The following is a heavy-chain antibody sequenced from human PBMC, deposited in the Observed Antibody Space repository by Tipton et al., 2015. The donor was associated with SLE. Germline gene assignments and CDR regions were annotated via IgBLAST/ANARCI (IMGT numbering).Heavy chain of an antibody. D-gene: IGHD3-10*01. CDR1: GGSVSSGSYY. Sequence: PGLVKPSETLSLTCTVSGGSVSSGSYYWSWIRQPPGKGLEWIGYIYYSGSTNYNPSLKSRVTISVDPSKNQFSLKLSSVTAADTAVDYCAREPGGGRSGAFDIWGQGTMVTVSS. J-gene: IGHJ3*02. CDR2: IYYSGST. CDR3: AREPGGGRSGAFDI. V-gene: IGHV4-61*01.